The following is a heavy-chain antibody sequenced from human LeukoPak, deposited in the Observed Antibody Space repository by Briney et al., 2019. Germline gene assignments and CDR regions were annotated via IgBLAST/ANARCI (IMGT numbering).Heavy chain of an antibody. Sequence: AGGSLRLSCAASGFTFSSYAMSWVRQAPGKGLEWVSAISGSGGSTYYADSVKGRFTISSDNSKNTLYLQMNSLRAEDTAVYYCARNLFLGYSGYDFGYYYYYYMDVWGKGTTVTVSS. D-gene: IGHD5-12*01. J-gene: IGHJ6*03. CDR1: GFTFSSYA. V-gene: IGHV3-23*01. CDR2: ISGSGGST. CDR3: ARNLFLGYSGYDFGYYYYYYMDV.